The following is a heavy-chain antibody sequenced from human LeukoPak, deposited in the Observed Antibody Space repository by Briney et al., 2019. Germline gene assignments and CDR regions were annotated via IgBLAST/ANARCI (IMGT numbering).Heavy chain of an antibody. CDR1: GYTFSSYA. Sequence: GASVKVCCKASGYTFSSYAMNWVRQAPGQGLEWMGWINTNTGNPTYAQGFTGRFVFTLDTSVSTAYLQISSLKAEDTAVYYCARDRKGRIVVVPAAQPSYNWFDPWGQGTLVTVSS. CDR3: ARDRKGRIVVVPAAQPSYNWFDP. D-gene: IGHD2-2*01. CDR2: INTNTGNP. V-gene: IGHV7-4-1*02. J-gene: IGHJ5*02.